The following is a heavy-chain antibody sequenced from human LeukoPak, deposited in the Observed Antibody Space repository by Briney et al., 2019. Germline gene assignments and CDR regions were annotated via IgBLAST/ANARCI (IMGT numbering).Heavy chain of an antibody. D-gene: IGHD3-3*01. Sequence: PGGSLRLSCAASGFTFSSYGMHWVRQAPGKGLEWVAFIRYDGSNKYYADSVKGRFTISRDNSKNTLYLQMNSLRAEDTAVYYCRLSYYTSSTFDYWGQGTLVTVSS. CDR2: IRYDGSNK. V-gene: IGHV3-30*02. J-gene: IGHJ4*02. CDR3: RLSYYTSSTFDY. CDR1: GFTFSSYG.